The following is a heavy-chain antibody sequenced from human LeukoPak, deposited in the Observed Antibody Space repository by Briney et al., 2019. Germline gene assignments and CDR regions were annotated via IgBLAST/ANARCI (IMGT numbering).Heavy chain of an antibody. CDR3: ARDSGTTGEVKFDP. D-gene: IGHD3-10*01. J-gene: IGHJ5*02. V-gene: IGHV4-59*12. CDR1: GGSISSYY. Sequence: PSEILSLTCTVSGGSISSYYWSWIRQPPGKGLEWIGYIYYSGSTNYNPSLKSRVTISVDTSKNQFSLKLSSVTAADTAVYYCARDSGTTGEVKFDPWGQGTLVTVSS. CDR2: IYYSGST.